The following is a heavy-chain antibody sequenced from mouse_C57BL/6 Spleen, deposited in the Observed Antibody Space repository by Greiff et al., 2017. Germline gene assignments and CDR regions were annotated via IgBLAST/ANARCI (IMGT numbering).Heavy chain of an antibody. CDR2: IDPSDSYT. D-gene: IGHD1-1*01. V-gene: IGHV1-69*01. Sequence: VKLQESGAELVMPGASVKLSCKASGYTFTSYWMHWVKPRPGQGLEWIGEIDPSDSYTNYNQKFKGKSTLTVDKSSSTAYMQLSSLTSEDSAVYDCARLGGSSLRYVDVWGTGTTVTVSS. J-gene: IGHJ1*03. CDR1: GYTFTSYW. CDR3: ARLGGSSLRYVDV.